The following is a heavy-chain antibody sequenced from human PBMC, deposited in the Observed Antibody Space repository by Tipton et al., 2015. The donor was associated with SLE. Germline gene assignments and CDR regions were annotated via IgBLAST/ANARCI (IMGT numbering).Heavy chain of an antibody. CDR2: IYYSGST. CDR3: ARDDPTGDAFDI. V-gene: IGHV4-59*11. Sequence: TLSLTCTVSGGSISSHYWSWIRQPPGKGLEWIGYIYYSGSTNYNPSLKSRVTISVDTSKNQFSLKLSSVTAADTAGYYCARDDPTGDAFDIWGQGTMVTVSS. D-gene: IGHD4-17*01. CDR1: GGSISSHY. J-gene: IGHJ3*02.